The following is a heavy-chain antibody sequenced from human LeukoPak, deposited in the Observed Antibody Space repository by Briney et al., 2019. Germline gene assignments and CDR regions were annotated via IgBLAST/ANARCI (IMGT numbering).Heavy chain of an antibody. D-gene: IGHD3-10*01. CDR3: AREWNYYGSGIMDV. CDR1: GFTFSSYW. Sequence: LTGGSLRLSCAGSGFTFSSYWMSWVRQAPGKGLEWVANIKQDGGEKYYVGSVKGRFTVSRDNAKNSLYLQMNSLRAEDTAVYYCAREWNYYGSGIMDVWGKGTTVTVSS. V-gene: IGHV3-7*01. J-gene: IGHJ6*04. CDR2: IKQDGGEK.